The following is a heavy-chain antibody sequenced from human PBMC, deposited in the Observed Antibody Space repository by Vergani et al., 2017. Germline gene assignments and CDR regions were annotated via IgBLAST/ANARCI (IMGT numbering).Heavy chain of an antibody. J-gene: IGHJ5*02. V-gene: IGHV3-33*01. CDR2: IWYDGSNK. D-gene: IGHD3-9*01. CDR3: ARDSDFDSKSGFDP. CDR1: GFTFSSYG. Sequence: QVQLVESGGGVVQPGRSLRLSCAASGFTFSSYGMHWVRQAPGKGLEWVAVIWYDGSNKYYADSVKGRFTISRDNSKNTLYLQMNSLRAEDTAVYYCARDSDFDSKSGFDPWGQGTLVTGSS.